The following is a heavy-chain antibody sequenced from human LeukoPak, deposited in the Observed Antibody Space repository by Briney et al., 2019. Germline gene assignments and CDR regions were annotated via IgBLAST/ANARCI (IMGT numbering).Heavy chain of an antibody. D-gene: IGHD6-13*01. V-gene: IGHV4-34*01. CDR3: RSSSNWQQY. CDR2: INHGGYT. J-gene: IGHJ1*01. CDR1: GGSFSNYY. Sequence: PSETLSLTCAVYGGSFSNYYWSWMRQPPGKGLEWIGEINHGGYTNYNPSLKSRVTISADTSKNQFSLKLSSVTAADTAVYFCRSSSNWQQYWGQGTLVTVSS.